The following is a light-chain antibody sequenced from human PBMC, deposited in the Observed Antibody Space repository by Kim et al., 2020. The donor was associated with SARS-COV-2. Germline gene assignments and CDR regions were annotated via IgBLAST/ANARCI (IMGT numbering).Light chain of an antibody. Sequence: SVSPGERATLSGRASQSGSSDLAWYQQKPGQAPRLLIYGASTRASGIPVRFSGSGSGTEFTLTISSLQSEDFALYYCQQYNNWPHTFGQGTKLEI. CDR3: QQYNNWPHT. V-gene: IGKV3-15*01. J-gene: IGKJ2*01. CDR1: QSGSSD. CDR2: GAS.